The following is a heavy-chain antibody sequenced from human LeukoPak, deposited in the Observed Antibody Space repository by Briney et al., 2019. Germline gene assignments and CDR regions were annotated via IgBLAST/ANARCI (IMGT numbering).Heavy chain of an antibody. D-gene: IGHD3-22*01. J-gene: IGHJ4*02. Sequence: GGSLRLSCAASGFTFSSYEMNWVRQAPGKGLEWVSYISTSGDTIYYADPAKGRFTISRDNPKNSLYLQMNSLRAEDTAVYYCARGYGSSGYYPEVYFDYWGQGTLVTVSS. V-gene: IGHV3-48*03. CDR1: GFTFSSYE. CDR3: ARGYGSSGYYPEVYFDY. CDR2: ISTSGDTI.